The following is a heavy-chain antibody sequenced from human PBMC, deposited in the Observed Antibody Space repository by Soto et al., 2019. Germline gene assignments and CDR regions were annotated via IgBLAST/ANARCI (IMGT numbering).Heavy chain of an antibody. D-gene: IGHD3-3*01. CDR2: INRRGTI. Sequence: SETLSLTCRVDGGSLSDDLWNWIRQAPGKGLEWIGEINRRGTINYNPSLRSRVTLSVDTSKNEFSLRLNSVTAADTAVYYCAREVTIFGVISGRFDYWGQGTLVTVSS. J-gene: IGHJ4*02. CDR3: AREVTIFGVISGRFDY. V-gene: IGHV4-34*01. CDR1: GGSLSDDL.